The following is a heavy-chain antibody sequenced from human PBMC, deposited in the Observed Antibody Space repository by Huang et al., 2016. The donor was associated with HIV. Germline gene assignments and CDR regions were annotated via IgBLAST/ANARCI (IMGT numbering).Heavy chain of an antibody. D-gene: IGHD3-22*01. Sequence: QVQVQESGPGLVKPSQTLSLTCTVSGGSINNGTYYWSWIRQPAGKGLEWIGLSFTSGVPNYNPPLKSRLTFSVDTSKNQFSLRLGSVTAADTAVYYCAAVGRHYDGSGYYYLAFDIWGRGTMVTVSS. CDR1: GGSINNGTYY. CDR3: AAVGRHYDGSGYYYLAFDI. V-gene: IGHV4-61*09. J-gene: IGHJ3*02. CDR2: SFTSGVP.